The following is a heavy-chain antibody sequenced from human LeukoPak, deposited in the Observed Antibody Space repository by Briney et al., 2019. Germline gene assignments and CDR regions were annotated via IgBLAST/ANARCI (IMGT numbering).Heavy chain of an antibody. Sequence: GGSLRLSCAASGFTFSSFWMSWVRQAPGKGLEWVANIKQDGTEKYYVDSVKARFTISRDNAKNSLYLQMNSLSAEDTAVYYCARGSATADWGQGTLVTVSS. J-gene: IGHJ4*02. CDR1: GFTFSSFW. CDR3: ARGSATAD. V-gene: IGHV3-7*04. CDR2: IKQDGTEK.